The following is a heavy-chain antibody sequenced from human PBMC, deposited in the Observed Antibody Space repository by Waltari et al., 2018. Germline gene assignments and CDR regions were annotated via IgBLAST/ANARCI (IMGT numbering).Heavy chain of an antibody. V-gene: IGHV3-48*03. D-gene: IGHD4-17*01. CDR1: GFTFSTYE. J-gene: IGHJ4*02. Sequence: EVQLVESGGGLVRPGRSLRLSWGASGFTFSTYEMYWVRQAPGKGLEWVSYISSSGSSIYYADSVKGRFTISRDNAKTSLYLQMNSLRAEDTAVYYCARDHGDNPAIWGQGTLVTVSS. CDR2: ISSSGSSI. CDR3: ARDHGDNPAI.